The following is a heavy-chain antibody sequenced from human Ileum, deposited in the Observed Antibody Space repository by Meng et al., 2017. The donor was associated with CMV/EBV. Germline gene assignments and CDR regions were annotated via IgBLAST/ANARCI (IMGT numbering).Heavy chain of an antibody. J-gene: IGHJ5*02. CDR2: SYENGRT. V-gene: IGHV4-30-4*08. D-gene: IGHD2-2*01. CDR3: ARSQDCHSTSCYTGCDH. CDR1: SVSSGAYS. Sequence: SVSSGAYSWSCSCRRPGKGLEWRGFSYENGRTYDSPSLKSRLAISVDTSKDQFSLRLSSMTAADTAVYYGARSQDCHSTSCYTGCDHWGQGTLVTVSS.